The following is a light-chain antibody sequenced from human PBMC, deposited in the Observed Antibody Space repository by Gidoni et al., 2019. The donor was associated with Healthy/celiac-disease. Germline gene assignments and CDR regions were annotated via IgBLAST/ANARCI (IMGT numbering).Light chain of an antibody. V-gene: IGKV4-1*01. CDR3: QQYYSTPYT. CDR2: WAS. J-gene: IGKJ2*01. CDR1: QSCLYSTNNKNY. Sequence: DIVMTQSPTSLAVSLGERATINCKSSQSCLYSTNNKNYLAWYQQKPGQTPKLLIYWASTRESGVPDRFSGSGSGTDFTLTISSLQAEDVAVYYCQQYYSTPYTFGQXTKLEIK.